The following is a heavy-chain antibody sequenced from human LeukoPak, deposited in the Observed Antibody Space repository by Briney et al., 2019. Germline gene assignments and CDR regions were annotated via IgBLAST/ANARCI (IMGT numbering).Heavy chain of an antibody. Sequence: ASVKVSYKASGHTFTDFYIHWLRQSPGQRLEYVGWITPKSGDTYSPQRFQRRVTMTRDASISTAYMELSSLRSDDTAVYFCARVRLADERAWAYWGQGTLVTVSS. CDR2: ITPKSGDT. D-gene: IGHD3-3*02. CDR1: GHTFTDFY. CDR3: ARVRLADERAWAY. J-gene: IGHJ4*02. V-gene: IGHV1-2*02.